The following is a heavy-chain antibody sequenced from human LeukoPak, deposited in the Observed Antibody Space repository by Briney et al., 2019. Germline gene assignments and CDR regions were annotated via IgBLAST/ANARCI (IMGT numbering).Heavy chain of an antibody. J-gene: IGHJ4*02. Sequence: ASVKVSCKASGYTFTGYYMHWVRQAPGQGLEWMGWINPNSGGTNYAQKFQGRVTITADTSTDTAYMELSSLRSEDTAVYYCATVSIAARPGFDYWGQGTLVTVSS. V-gene: IGHV1-2*02. CDR3: ATVSIAARPGFDY. CDR2: INPNSGGT. D-gene: IGHD6-6*01. CDR1: GYTFTGYY.